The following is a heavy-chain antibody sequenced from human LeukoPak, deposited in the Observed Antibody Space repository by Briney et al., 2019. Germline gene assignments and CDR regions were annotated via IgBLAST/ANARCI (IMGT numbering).Heavy chain of an antibody. J-gene: IGHJ4*02. Sequence: GGALRLSCAASGFTFSSYAMSWVRQAPGKGLEWVSAIRDSGSSTHYADSVKGRFTSSRDNSKNTLFLQMNSLRAEDTAIYYCAKYGPQDSGSSHFDYWGQGALVTVSS. V-gene: IGHV3-23*01. CDR3: AKYGPQDSGSSHFDY. CDR1: GFTFSSYA. D-gene: IGHD1-26*01. CDR2: IRDSGSST.